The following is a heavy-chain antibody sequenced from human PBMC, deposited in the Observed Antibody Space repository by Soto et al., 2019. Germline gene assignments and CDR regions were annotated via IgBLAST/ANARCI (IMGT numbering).Heavy chain of an antibody. J-gene: IGHJ5*02. Sequence: ESGGGLVQPGGSLRLSCAASGFTFSSHWMTWVRQVPGKGLEWVANINQDXXXXXXXXXXKGRFTISRDNAKNSLCLHMXXXXXXXXXXXXXXTSMRHTLNPWGQGTLVTVSS. D-gene: IGHD2-8*01. CDR1: GFTFSSHW. V-gene: IGHV3-7*01. CDR2: INQDXXXX. CDR3: XTSMRHTLNP.